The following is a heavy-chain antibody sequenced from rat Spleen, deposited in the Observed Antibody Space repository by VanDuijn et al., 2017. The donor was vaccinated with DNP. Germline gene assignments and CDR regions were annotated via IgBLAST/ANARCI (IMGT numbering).Heavy chain of an antibody. CDR1: GFTFSDYN. D-gene: IGHD1-12*01. CDR2: LIHDGKRT. V-gene: IGHV5S10*01. CDR3: TTLNYYASLSEYFDY. J-gene: IGHJ2*01. Sequence: EVQLVESGGDLVQPGRSLKLSCAASGFTFSDYNMAWVRQAPKKGLEWVATLIHDGKRTYYRDSVKGRFTISRDNAKSTLYLQMDSLMSEDSATYYCTTLNYYASLSEYFDYWGPGVMVTVSS.